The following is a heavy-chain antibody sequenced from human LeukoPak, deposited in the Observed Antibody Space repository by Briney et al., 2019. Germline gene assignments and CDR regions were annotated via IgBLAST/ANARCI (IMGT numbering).Heavy chain of an antibody. Sequence: GGSPRLSCVASGFTFSSYWMHWVRQAPGKGLEWVSRIDFETDTTTYAGSVKGRFTISRDNTKNTPYLQMDSLRDEDAAVYYCVRAGSGFDYWGQGTLVTVTS. V-gene: IGHV3-74*01. D-gene: IGHD2-15*01. J-gene: IGHJ4*02. CDR2: IDFETDTT. CDR3: VRAGSGFDY. CDR1: GFTFSSYW.